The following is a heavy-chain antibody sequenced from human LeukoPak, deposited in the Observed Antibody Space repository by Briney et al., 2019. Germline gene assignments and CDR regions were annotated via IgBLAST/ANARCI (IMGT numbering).Heavy chain of an antibody. Sequence: SVKVSCKAAGGTISNYVISWVRQAPEQGLEWMGGIIPIFTTANYAQKFQGRVTITADESTSTAYMELSSLRSEDTAVYYCARDPSGSYYVFGNWGQGTLVTVSS. CDR1: GGTISNYV. CDR2: IIPIFTTA. J-gene: IGHJ4*02. V-gene: IGHV1-69*13. D-gene: IGHD1-26*01. CDR3: ARDPSGSYYVFGN.